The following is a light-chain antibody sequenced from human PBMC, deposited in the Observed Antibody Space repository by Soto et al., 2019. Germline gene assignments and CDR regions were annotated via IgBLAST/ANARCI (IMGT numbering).Light chain of an antibody. CDR1: SSDIGTYNL. V-gene: IGLV2-14*02. Sequence: QSALTQPASVSGSPGQSITISCTGTSSDIGTYNLVSWYQHYPGKAPKLMIYEGIKRPSGVSNRFSGSKSGNTASLTVSGLQAEDEADYYCSSFAGSPVVFGGGTKLTVL. CDR2: EGI. CDR3: SSFAGSPVV. J-gene: IGLJ2*01.